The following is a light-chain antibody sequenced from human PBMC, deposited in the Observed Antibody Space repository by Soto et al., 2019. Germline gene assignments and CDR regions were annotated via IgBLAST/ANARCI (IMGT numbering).Light chain of an antibody. CDR2: EAS. CDR1: QSLLHSDGKTY. V-gene: IGKV2D-29*01. CDR3: MQGTQCPRT. J-gene: IGKJ1*01. Sequence: EIVLTQTPLSLSVTPGQPASISCKSSQSLLHSDGKTYLYWYLQRPGQPPQALMYEASNRFSGVPDRFSGSGSGTDFTLKISRVEADDVGVYYCMQGTQCPRTFGQGTKAESK.